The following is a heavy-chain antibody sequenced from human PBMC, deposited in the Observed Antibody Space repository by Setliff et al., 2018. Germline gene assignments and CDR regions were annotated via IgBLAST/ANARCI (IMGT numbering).Heavy chain of an antibody. V-gene: IGHV4-61*02. CDR3: ARDPRDGKSFFDH. Sequence: SETLSLTCTVSGGSLSIGNYHWMWIRQPAGKGLEWIGRINTSGGTDYNPFLKSRVTISPDTSKNQFSLKLSSVTAADTAVYYCARDPRDGKSFFDHWGRGTLVTVSS. CDR2: INTSGGT. CDR1: GGSLSIGNYH. J-gene: IGHJ4*02.